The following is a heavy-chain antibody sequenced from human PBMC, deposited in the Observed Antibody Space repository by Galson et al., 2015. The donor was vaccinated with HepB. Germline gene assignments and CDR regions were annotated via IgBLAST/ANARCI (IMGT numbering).Heavy chain of an antibody. CDR2: IIPILGIA. Sequence: QSGAEVKKPGESLRISCKASGGTFSSYTISWVRQAPGQGLEWMGRIIPILGIANYAQKFQGRDTITADKSTSTAYMELSSLRSEDTAVYYCARDYGTGYYYGMDVWGQGTTVTVSS. V-gene: IGHV1-69*04. D-gene: IGHD3-10*01. J-gene: IGHJ6*02. CDR3: ARDYGTGYYYGMDV. CDR1: GGTFSSYT.